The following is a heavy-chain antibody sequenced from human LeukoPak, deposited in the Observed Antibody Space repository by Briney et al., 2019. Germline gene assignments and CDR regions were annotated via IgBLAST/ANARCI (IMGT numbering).Heavy chain of an antibody. CDR3: AVVDIVVVVAATKDAFDI. CDR1: GYTFTSYG. CDR2: ISAYNGNT. V-gene: IGHV1-18*01. Sequence: ASVKVSCKASGYTFTSYGISWVRQAPGQGLEWMGWISAYNGNTNYAQKLQGRVTMTTDTSTSTAYMELRSLRSDDTAVYYRAVVDIVVVVAATKDAFDIWGQGTMVTVSS. D-gene: IGHD2-15*01. J-gene: IGHJ3*02.